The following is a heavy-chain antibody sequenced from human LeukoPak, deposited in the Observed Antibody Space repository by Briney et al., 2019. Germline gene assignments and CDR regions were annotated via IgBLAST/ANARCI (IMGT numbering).Heavy chain of an antibody. CDR2: IRSKPNNYAT. CDR3: TRPLGAAAGTYFDP. D-gene: IGHD6-13*01. Sequence: GGSLRLSCAASGFTFSGAAMHWVRQASGKGPEWVGHIRSKPNNYATAYAASVKGRFTISRDDSKNTAYLQMNSLKIEDTAVYYCTRPLGAAAGTYFDPWGQGTLVTVTS. J-gene: IGHJ5*02. V-gene: IGHV3-73*01. CDR1: GFTFSGAA.